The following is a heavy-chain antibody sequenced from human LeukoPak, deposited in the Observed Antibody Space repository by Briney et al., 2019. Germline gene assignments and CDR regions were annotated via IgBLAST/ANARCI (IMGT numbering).Heavy chain of an antibody. CDR2: IGHVAGDI. D-gene: IGHD1-1*01. J-gene: IGHJ4*01. CDR1: GFTFKSVS. V-gene: IGHV3-21*01. Sequence: PGGSLRLSCVATGFTFKSVSMSWVRQAPGKGLEWVAFIGHVAGDIFYDDSVKGRFTISRDDANASVYLQMNSLRVDDTAVYFCARDPYTGSMFDYWGHGTLVTVSS. CDR3: ARDPYTGSMFDY.